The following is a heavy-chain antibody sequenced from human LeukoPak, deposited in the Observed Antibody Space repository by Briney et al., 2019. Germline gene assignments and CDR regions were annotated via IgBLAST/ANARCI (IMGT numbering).Heavy chain of an antibody. V-gene: IGHV3-33*01. J-gene: IGHJ4*02. CDR3: ARDRGLGNFDY. CDR2: IWYDGSNK. CDR1: GFTFSSYG. Sequence: GRSLRLSCAESGFTFSSYGMHWVRQAPGKGLEWVAVIWYDGSNKYYADSVKGRFTISRDNSKNTLYLQMNSLRAEDTAVYYCARDRGLGNFDYWGQGTLVTVSS. D-gene: IGHD3-10*01.